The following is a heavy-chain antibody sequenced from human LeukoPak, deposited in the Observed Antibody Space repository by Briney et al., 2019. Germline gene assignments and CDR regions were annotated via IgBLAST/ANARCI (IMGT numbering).Heavy chain of an antibody. J-gene: IGHJ3*02. Sequence: PGGSLRLSCAASGFTFSSYWMHWVRHAPGKGLVWVSRINSDGSSTSYADSVKGRFTISRDNAKNTLYLQMNSLRAEDTAVYYCARDDWRYFDYETNAFDIWGQGTMVTVSS. D-gene: IGHD3-9*01. CDR1: GFTFSSYW. CDR3: ARDDWRYFDYETNAFDI. CDR2: INSDGSST. V-gene: IGHV3-74*01.